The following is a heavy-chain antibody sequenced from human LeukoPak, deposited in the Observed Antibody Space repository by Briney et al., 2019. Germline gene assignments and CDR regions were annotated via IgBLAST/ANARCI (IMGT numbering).Heavy chain of an antibody. V-gene: IGHV1-69*04. CDR3: AREGGGDYSGSYL. Sequence: SSVKVSYQASGGTFSSYALSWVRQAPGQGLEWMGRIIPIFGIANHAQKFQGRVTITADKSTSTAHMELSSLRSEDTAVYYCAREGGGDYSGSYLWGQGTLVTVSS. CDR2: IIPIFGIA. D-gene: IGHD1-26*01. J-gene: IGHJ5*02. CDR1: GGTFSSYA.